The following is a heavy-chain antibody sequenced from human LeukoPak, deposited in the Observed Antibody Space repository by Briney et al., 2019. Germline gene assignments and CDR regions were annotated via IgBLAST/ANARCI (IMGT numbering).Heavy chain of an antibody. Sequence: GGSLRLSCAAYGFTFSSYGMHWVRQAPGKGLEWVAFIRYDGSNKYYADSVKGRFTISRDNSKNTLYLQMNSLRAEDTAVYYCARQKYLRGPDVEYFDYWGQGTLVTVFS. V-gene: IGHV3-30*02. CDR2: IRYDGSNK. J-gene: IGHJ4*02. CDR1: GFTFSSYG. D-gene: IGHD5/OR15-5a*01. CDR3: ARQKYLRGPDVEYFDY.